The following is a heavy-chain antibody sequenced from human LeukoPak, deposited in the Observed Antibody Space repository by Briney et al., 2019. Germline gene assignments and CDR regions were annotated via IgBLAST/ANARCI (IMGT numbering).Heavy chain of an antibody. V-gene: IGHV4-59*12. CDR3: ARGGYYYVLDAFDI. CDR2: IYYSGST. CDR1: GGSISSYY. Sequence: SETLSLTCTVSGGSISSYYWSWIRQPPGKGLEWIGYIYYSGSTNYNPSLKSRVTISVDTSKNQFSLKLSSVTAADTAVYYCARGGYYYVLDAFDIWGQGTMVTVSS. D-gene: IGHD3-22*01. J-gene: IGHJ3*02.